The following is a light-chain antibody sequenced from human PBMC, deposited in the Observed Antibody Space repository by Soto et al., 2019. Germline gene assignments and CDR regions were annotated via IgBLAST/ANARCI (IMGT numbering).Light chain of an antibody. Sequence: QSALTQPASVSGSPGQSITISCTGTISDVSGYNFVSWYQQYPGEAPKLMIYDVSNRPSGVSNRFSGSKSGNTASLTISGLQAEDEADYYCSSYTSSNTYVFATGTKLPVL. CDR3: SSYTSSNTYV. J-gene: IGLJ1*01. V-gene: IGLV2-14*03. CDR1: ISDVSGYNF. CDR2: DVS.